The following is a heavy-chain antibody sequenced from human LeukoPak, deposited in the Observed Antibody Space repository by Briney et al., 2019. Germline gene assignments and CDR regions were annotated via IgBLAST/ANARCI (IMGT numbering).Heavy chain of an antibody. Sequence: PGGSLRLSCAASGFTFSSYWMNWVRQAPGKRLEWVANIKQDGSEKYYVDSVKGRFTISRDNANNSLYLQMNSLRAGDTAVYYCARGRGGLLWFGEFNSWGQGTLVTVSS. CDR1: GFTFSSYW. CDR3: ARGRGGLLWFGEFNS. V-gene: IGHV3-7*01. CDR2: IKQDGSEK. J-gene: IGHJ4*02. D-gene: IGHD3-10*01.